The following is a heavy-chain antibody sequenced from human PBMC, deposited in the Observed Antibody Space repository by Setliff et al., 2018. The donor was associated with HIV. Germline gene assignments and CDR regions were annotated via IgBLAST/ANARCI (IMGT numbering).Heavy chain of an antibody. CDR1: GFTFSDYY. CDR2: IYYSGST. D-gene: IGHD6-13*01. Sequence: SETLSLSCAASGFTFSDYYMSWIRQPPGKGLEWIGSIYYSGSTYFNPSLKSRVTISVDTSKNQFSLKLSSVTAADTAVYYCACGAAAGTDYYYYYYMDVWGKGTTVTVSS. V-gene: IGHV4-59*05. CDR3: ACGAAAGTDYYYYYYMDV. J-gene: IGHJ6*03.